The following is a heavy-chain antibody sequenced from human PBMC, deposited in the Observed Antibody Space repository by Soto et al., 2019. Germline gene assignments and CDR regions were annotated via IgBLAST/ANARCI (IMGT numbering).Heavy chain of an antibody. J-gene: IGHJ4*02. CDR1: GFSFETYA. Sequence: PGGSLRLSCAAAGFSFETYAMSWVRQAPGKGLEWISTIGGAGDRTYYAGSVEARFTISRDNSRNTLFLHMNSLRADDTAVYYCAKEEGTYYYETSAYYFDYWSRGTQVTVSS. D-gene: IGHD3-22*01. V-gene: IGHV3-23*01. CDR2: IGGAGDRT. CDR3: AKEEGTYYYETSAYYFDY.